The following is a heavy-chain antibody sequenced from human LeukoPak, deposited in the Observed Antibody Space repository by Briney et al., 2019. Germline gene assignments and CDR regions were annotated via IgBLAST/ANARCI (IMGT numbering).Heavy chain of an antibody. J-gene: IGHJ5*02. V-gene: IGHV3-23*01. D-gene: IGHD3-10*01. CDR3: AIGVRGHTPFDP. CDR1: GFTFSGYA. Sequence: GGSLRLSCAASGFTFSGYAMSWVRQAPGKGLEWVSAISGSGGSTYYADSVKGRFTISRDNSKNTLYLQMNSLRAEDTAVYYCAIGVRGHTPFDPWGQGTLVTVSS. CDR2: ISGSGGST.